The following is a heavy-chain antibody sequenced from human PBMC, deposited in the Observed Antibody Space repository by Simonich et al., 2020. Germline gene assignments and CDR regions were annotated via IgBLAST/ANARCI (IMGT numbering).Heavy chain of an antibody. CDR2: IFPGDSDT. Sequence: EVQLVQSGAEVKKPGESLKISCKCSGYSFTSYWIGGVRQMPGKGLEWMGRIFPGDSDTSYSPSLQAKVTISADKSISTAYMQWSSLKASETAMYYCARRDWNYWYFDLWGRGTLVTVSS. CDR1: GYSFTSYW. V-gene: IGHV5-51*01. D-gene: IGHD1-1*01. J-gene: IGHJ2*01. CDR3: ARRDWNYWYFDL.